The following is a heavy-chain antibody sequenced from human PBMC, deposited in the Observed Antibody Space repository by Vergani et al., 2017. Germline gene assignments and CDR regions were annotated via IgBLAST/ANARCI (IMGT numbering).Heavy chain of an antibody. CDR3: ARVNTETNGHLYYYDYMDV. D-gene: IGHD4-11*01. V-gene: IGHV4-34*04. Sequence: QVQLQQWGGGLLKPSETLSLTCVVNGGSFTSYHWTWIRQSPGEGLEWVGDIDHTGRPDNNPSLKSRPTMSVDKSRNQFSLTLNSVTATDTAIYFCARVNTETNGHLYYYDYMDVWGQATAVTVS. J-gene: IGHJ6*03. CDR1: GGSFTSYH. CDR2: IDHTGRP.